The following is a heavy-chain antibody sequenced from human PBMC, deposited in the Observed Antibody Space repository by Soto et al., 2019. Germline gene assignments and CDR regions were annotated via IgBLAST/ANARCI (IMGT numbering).Heavy chain of an antibody. V-gene: IGHV4-30-4*01. D-gene: IGHD2-15*01. J-gene: IGHJ4*02. CDR2: IYYSGST. CDR3: ARARGARYFDY. CDR1: GGSISSSAYY. Sequence: SETLSLTCTVSGGSISSSAYYWSWIRQPPGKGLEWIGYIYYSGSTYYNPSLKSRVTISVDTSKNQFSLKLSSVTAADTAVYYCARARGARYFDYWGQGTLVTVSS.